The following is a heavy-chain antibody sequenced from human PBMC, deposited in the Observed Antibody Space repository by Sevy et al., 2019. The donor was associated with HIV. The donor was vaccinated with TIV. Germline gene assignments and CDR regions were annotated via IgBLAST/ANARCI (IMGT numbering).Heavy chain of an antibody. Sequence: ASVKVSCKVSGYTLTELSMHWVRQAPGKGLEWMGTFDREDDEKIYAQKFQGRVTMTEDTSTDTAYMELSRLRSEDTAVYYCATTKDYYDTSVYPFDSWGQGTLVTVSS. D-gene: IGHD3-22*01. V-gene: IGHV1-24*01. CDR1: GYTLTELS. CDR3: ATTKDYYDTSVYPFDS. J-gene: IGHJ4*02. CDR2: FDREDDEK.